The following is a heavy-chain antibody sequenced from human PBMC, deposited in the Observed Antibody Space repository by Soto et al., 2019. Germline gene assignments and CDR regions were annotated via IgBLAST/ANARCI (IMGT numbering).Heavy chain of an antibody. J-gene: IGHJ4*02. V-gene: IGHV3-48*02. Sequence: GGSLRLSCSASGFTFMTYSMNWVRQTPGKGLEWVSYISSGSSTIYYADSVGGRFTISRNNAKNSLYLQMNSLRDEDTAVYYCARDIRDWDGERAFDYWGQGTQVTVSS. CDR2: ISSGSSTI. CDR1: GFTFMTYS. D-gene: IGHD1-1*01. CDR3: ARDIRDWDGERAFDY.